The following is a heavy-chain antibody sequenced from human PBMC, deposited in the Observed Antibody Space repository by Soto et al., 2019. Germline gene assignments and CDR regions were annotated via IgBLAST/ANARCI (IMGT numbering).Heavy chain of an antibody. CDR1: GFTFSNAW. V-gene: IGHV3-15*01. CDR3: TAWQGGIGIHAFDI. CDR2: IKSKTDGGTT. D-gene: IGHD3-16*01. Sequence: GGSLRLSCAASGFTFSNAWMSWVRQAPGKGLEWVGRIKSKTDGGTTDYAAPVKGRFTISRDDSKNTLYLQMNSLKTEDTAVYYCTAWQGGIGIHAFDIWGQGTMVTVSS. J-gene: IGHJ3*02.